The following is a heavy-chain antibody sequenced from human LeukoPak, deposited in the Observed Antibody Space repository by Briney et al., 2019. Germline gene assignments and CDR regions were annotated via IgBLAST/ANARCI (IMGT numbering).Heavy chain of an antibody. CDR1: GYTFTDYY. Sequence: ASVKVSCTASGYTFTDYYIHWVRQAPGQGLEWMGWIGHISGDTRFAQKFQGRVTMTTDTSVRKVYMELGSLTSDDTAIYFCARYLGGYDYFDYWGQGSPVTVSS. D-gene: IGHD5-12*01. J-gene: IGHJ4*02. V-gene: IGHV1-2*02. CDR2: IGHISGDT. CDR3: ARYLGGYDYFDY.